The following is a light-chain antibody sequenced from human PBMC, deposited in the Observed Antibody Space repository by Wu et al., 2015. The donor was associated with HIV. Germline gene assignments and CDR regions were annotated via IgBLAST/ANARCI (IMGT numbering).Light chain of an antibody. CDR2: GAT. V-gene: IGKV3-15*01. J-gene: IGKJ5*01. CDR3: QQHQNWPLT. CDR1: ESVTMS. Sequence: EVVMTQSPATLSVSPGERVTLSCRASESVTMSVVWYQQKPGQAPRLLIYGATTRAAGVPVRFSGSASGTEFTLTISSLQSEDVGVYYCQQHQNWPLTFGQGTRLEIK.